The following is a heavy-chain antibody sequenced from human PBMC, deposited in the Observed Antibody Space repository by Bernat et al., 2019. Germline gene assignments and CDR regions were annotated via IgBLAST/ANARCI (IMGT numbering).Heavy chain of an antibody. V-gene: IGHV3-48*03. CDR3: ARDRNGRWDGFDI. CDR1: GFTFSSFE. J-gene: IGHJ3*02. Sequence: EVQLVESGGGLVQPGGSLRLSCAASGFTFSSFEMDWVRQAPGKGLEWVTYINSRGSTINNDDSVKGRFTISRDNAQNSLYLQMNSLRVEDTAVYYCARDRNGRWDGFDIWGQGTMVTVSS. CDR2: INSRGSTI. D-gene: IGHD1-1*01.